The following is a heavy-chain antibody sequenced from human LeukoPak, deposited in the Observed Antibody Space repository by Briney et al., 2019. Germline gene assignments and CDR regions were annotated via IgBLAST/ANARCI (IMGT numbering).Heavy chain of an antibody. J-gene: IGHJ4*02. Sequence: GGSLRLSCAASGFTFSSYAMHWVRQAPGKGLQWLALTSDDGSAKYYADSVKGRFTISRDNSQNTLYLQMNSLRADETAIYYCARAPGGFHGDYSPIAYWGQGTLVTVSS. CDR1: GFTFSSYA. D-gene: IGHD4-17*01. CDR3: ARAPGGFHGDYSPIAY. V-gene: IGHV3-30-3*01. CDR2: TSDDGSAK.